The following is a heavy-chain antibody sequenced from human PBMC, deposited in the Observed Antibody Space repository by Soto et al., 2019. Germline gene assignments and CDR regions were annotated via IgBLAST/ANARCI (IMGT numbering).Heavy chain of an antibody. Sequence: VQLLESGGGLVQPGGSLRLSCAASGFTFSSYAMSWVRQAPGKGLEGVSAISGSGGSTYYADSVKGRFTISRDNSKNTLYLQMNSLRAADTAVYYCAQDVAQQLVPQDDFDIWGQGTMVTVSS. CDR3: AQDVAQQLVPQDDFDI. V-gene: IGHV3-23*01. CDR1: GFTFSSYA. CDR2: ISGSGGST. D-gene: IGHD6-13*01. J-gene: IGHJ3*02.